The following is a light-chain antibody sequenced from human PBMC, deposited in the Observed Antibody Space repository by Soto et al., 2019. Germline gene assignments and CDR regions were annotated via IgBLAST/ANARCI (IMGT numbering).Light chain of an antibody. V-gene: IGKV1-5*01. CDR3: QQFLT. CDR2: DAS. CDR1: QSISSW. J-gene: IGKJ4*01. Sequence: DIPMTQSPSTLSASVGDRVTITCRASQSISSWLAWYQQKPGKAPKLLIYDASSLESGVPSRFSGSGSGTEFTLTISSLQPDDFATYYCQQFLTVGGGTKVEIK.